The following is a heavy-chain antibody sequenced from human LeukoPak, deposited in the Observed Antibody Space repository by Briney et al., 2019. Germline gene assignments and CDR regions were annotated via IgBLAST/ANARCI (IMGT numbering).Heavy chain of an antibody. CDR1: GYTFTSYY. D-gene: IGHD3-22*01. J-gene: IGHJ4*02. V-gene: IGHV1-46*03. CDR2: INPSGGST. CDR3: ASRRYCYDSSGFDGFDY. Sequence: ASVKVSCKASGYTFTSYYMHWVRQAPGQGLEWMGIINPSGGSTSYAQKFQGRVTMTRDTSTSTVYMELSSLRSEDTAVYYCASRRYCYDSSGFDGFDYWSQGTLVTVSS.